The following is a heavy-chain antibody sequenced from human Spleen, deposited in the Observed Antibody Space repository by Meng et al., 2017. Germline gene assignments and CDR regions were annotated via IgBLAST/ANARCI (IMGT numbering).Heavy chain of an antibody. CDR3: ARGPTTMAHDFDY. D-gene: IGHD4-11*01. J-gene: IGHJ4*02. Sequence: VQRPQWGQGLLNPSETRYPSCFVSGGSFSDSYWSWIRQPPGKWLEWIGEINHSGSTNYHPSLESRATISVDTSQNNLSLKLSSVTAADAAVYYWARGPTTMAHDFDYWGQGTLVTVSS. V-gene: IGHV4-34*01. CDR2: INHSGST. CDR1: GGSFSDSY.